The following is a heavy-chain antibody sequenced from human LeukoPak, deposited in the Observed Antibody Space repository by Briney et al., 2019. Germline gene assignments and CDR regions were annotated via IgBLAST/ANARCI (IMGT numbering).Heavy chain of an antibody. Sequence: SETLSLTCAVSGGSFSGYYWSWIRQPPGKGLEWIGEINHSGSTNYNPSLKSRVTISVDTSKNQFSLKLNSVTAADTAVYYCARDYSNYENYYYYMDVWGKGTTVTVSS. CDR1: GGSFSGYY. J-gene: IGHJ6*03. CDR2: INHSGST. CDR3: ARDYSNYENYYYYMDV. V-gene: IGHV4-34*01. D-gene: IGHD4-11*01.